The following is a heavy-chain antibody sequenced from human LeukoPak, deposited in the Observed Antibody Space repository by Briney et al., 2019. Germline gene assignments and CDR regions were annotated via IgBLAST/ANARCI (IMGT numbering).Heavy chain of an antibody. Sequence: GASVKVSCKASGYTFTSYGISWVRQAPGQGLEWMGWISAYNGNTNYAQKLQGRVTMTTDTSTSTAYMELRSLRSDDTAVYYCARDYLPDTAMVNYYYGMDVWGKGTTVTVFS. D-gene: IGHD5-18*01. CDR2: ISAYNGNT. V-gene: IGHV1-18*04. CDR3: ARDYLPDTAMVNYYYGMDV. J-gene: IGHJ6*04. CDR1: GYTFTSYG.